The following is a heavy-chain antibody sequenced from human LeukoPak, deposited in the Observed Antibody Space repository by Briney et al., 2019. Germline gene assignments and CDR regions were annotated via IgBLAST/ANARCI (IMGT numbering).Heavy chain of an antibody. CDR1: GGSISSYY. CDR3: AAKERGSYRGLDAFDI. J-gene: IGHJ3*02. CDR2: IYYSGST. Sequence: SETLSLTCTVSGGSISSYYWSWIRQPPGKGLEWIGYIYYSGSTNYNPSLKSRVTISVDTSKNQFSLKLSSVTAADTAVYYCAAKERGSYRGLDAFDIWGQGTMVTVSS. V-gene: IGHV4-59*01. D-gene: IGHD2-15*01.